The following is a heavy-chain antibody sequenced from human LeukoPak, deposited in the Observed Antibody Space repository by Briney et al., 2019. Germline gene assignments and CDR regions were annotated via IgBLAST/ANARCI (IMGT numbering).Heavy chain of an antibody. CDR2: IRYDGSNK. J-gene: IGHJ4*02. CDR3: AKDLGYSSSWPVDY. CDR1: GFTFSSYG. V-gene: IGHV3-30*02. Sequence: PGGSLRLSCAASGFTFSSYGMHWVRQAPGKGLEWVAFIRYDGSNKYYADSVRGRFTISRDNSKNALYLQMNSLRAEDTAVYYCAKDLGYSSSWPVDYWGQGTLVTVSS. D-gene: IGHD6-13*01.